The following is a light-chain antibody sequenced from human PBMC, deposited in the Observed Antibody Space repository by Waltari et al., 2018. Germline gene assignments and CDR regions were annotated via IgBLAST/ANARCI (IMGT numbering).Light chain of an antibody. V-gene: IGKV3-20*01. CDR3: QQYGSSPRT. J-gene: IGKJ1*01. CDR1: QSVSSSY. Sequence: EIVLMQSPGTLSLSPGERATLSCRASQSVSSSYLAWYQQKPGQAPRPLIYGASSRATGIPDRVSGSGSGTDFTLTISRLEPEDFAVYYCQQYGSSPRTFGQGTKVEIK. CDR2: GAS.